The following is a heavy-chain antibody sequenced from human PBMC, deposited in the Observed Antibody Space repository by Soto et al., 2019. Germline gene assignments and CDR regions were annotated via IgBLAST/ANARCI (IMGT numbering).Heavy chain of an antibody. CDR3: ARRYCSSTSCYEGRLDP. D-gene: IGHD2-2*01. Sequence: SETLSLTYTVSGGSISSYYWSWIRQPPGKGLEWIGYIYYSGSTNYNPSLKSRVTISVDTSKNQFSLKLSSVTAADTAVYYCARRYCSSTSCYEGRLDPWGQGTLVTVS. CDR2: IYYSGST. CDR1: GGSISSYY. V-gene: IGHV4-59*01. J-gene: IGHJ5*02.